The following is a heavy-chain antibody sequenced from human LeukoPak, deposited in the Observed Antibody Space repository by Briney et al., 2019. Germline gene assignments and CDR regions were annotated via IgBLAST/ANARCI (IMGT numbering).Heavy chain of an antibody. CDR1: GFTFDDYG. CDR2: ISGSGGST. J-gene: IGHJ3*02. CDR3: AKPPPDIVLMVFDAFDI. Sequence: GGSLRLSCAASGFTFDDYGMSWVRQAPGKGLEWVSGISGSGGSTYYADSVKGRFTISRDNSKSTLYLQMNSLRAEDTAVYYCAKPPPDIVLMVFDAFDIWGQGTMVTVSS. D-gene: IGHD2-8*01. V-gene: IGHV3-23*01.